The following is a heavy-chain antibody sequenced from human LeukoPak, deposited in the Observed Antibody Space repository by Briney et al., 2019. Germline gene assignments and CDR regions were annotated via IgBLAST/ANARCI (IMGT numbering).Heavy chain of an antibody. CDR3: ARQHTTVAVGGDFDY. V-gene: IGHV3-48*03. J-gene: IGHJ4*02. D-gene: IGHD6-19*01. CDR2: IIGGGSII. Sequence: GGSLSLSCAVSGFTFSNYEMNWVRQAPGKGLEWVAYIIGGGSIIYYADSVKGRFTISRDNAKNSLYLQMNSLRAGDTAVYYCARQHTTVAVGGDFDYWGQGTLVTVSS. CDR1: GFTFSNYE.